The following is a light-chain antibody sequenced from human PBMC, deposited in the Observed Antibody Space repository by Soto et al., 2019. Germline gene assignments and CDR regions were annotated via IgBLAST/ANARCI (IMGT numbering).Light chain of an antibody. CDR1: QSVSNNY. Sequence: EILLTQSPCTLALSPGERATLSCRASQSVSNNYLAWYQQKPGQAPRLLIYGTSSRATGIPERFSGSGSGTDFTLTISRLEPEDFAVYYCQQYGNSPITFGQGTRLEIK. V-gene: IGKV3-20*01. CDR2: GTS. J-gene: IGKJ5*01. CDR3: QQYGNSPIT.